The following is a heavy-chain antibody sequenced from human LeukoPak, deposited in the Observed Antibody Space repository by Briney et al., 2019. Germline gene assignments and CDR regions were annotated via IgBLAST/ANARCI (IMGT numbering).Heavy chain of an antibody. D-gene: IGHD6-19*01. CDR3: AKEIAVRGQGVFDY. Sequence: GGSLRLSCAASGFTFSNYAMSWVRQAPGKGLEWVSAIVGSGGDTFHAHSVKGRFTISRDNSKNTLYLQMSSLGAEDTAVYYCAKEIAVRGQGVFDYWGQGTLVTVSS. CDR2: IVGSGGDT. CDR1: GFTFSNYA. J-gene: IGHJ4*02. V-gene: IGHV3-23*01.